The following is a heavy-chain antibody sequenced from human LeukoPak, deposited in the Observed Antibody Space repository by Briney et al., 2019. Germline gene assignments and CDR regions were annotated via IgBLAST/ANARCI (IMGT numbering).Heavy chain of an antibody. CDR3: ARDYDVLTAYPPTQLFDP. D-gene: IGHD3-9*01. V-gene: IGHV4-4*07. Sequence: SETLSLTCAVYGGSFSGYYWSWIRQPPGKGLEWIGRIYTSGSTNYNPSLKSRVTMSVDTSKNQFSLKLNSVTAADTAVYYCARDYDVLTAYPPTQLFDPWGQGTLVTVSS. J-gene: IGHJ5*02. CDR1: GGSFSGYY. CDR2: IYTSGST.